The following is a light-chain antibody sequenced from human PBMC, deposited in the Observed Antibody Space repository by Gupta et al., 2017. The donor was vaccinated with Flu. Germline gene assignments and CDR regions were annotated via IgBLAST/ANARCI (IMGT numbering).Light chain of an antibody. J-gene: IGLJ2*01. Sequence: FILTQPHSVSASPGKTVAIYCTRSSGSIASNFVRWYQQRPDSSPTTVVFEDNQRPSGVPDRFSGSIDSSSNSASLTISGLKTEDEADYYCQSSDSTDYVVFGGGTRLTVL. V-gene: IGLV6-57*01. CDR3: QSSDSTDYVV. CDR2: EDN. CDR1: SGSIASNF.